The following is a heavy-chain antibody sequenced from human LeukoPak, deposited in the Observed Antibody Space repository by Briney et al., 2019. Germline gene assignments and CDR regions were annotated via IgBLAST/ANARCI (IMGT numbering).Heavy chain of an antibody. CDR3: ARAGWRYFDWKTYYVDY. CDR2: MNPNSGNT. Sequence: GASVKVSCKASGYTFTSYDTNWVRQATGQGLEWMGWMNPNSGNTGYAQKFQGRVTMTRNTSISTAYMELSSLRSEDTAVYYCARAGWRYFDWKTYYVDYWGQGTLVTVSS. D-gene: IGHD3-9*01. J-gene: IGHJ4*02. V-gene: IGHV1-8*01. CDR1: GYTFTSYD.